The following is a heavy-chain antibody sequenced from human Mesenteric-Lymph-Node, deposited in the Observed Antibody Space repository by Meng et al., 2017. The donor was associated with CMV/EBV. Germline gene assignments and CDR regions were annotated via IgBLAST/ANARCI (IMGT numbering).Heavy chain of an antibody. CDR1: GYSISSGYY. V-gene: IGHV4-38-2*02. D-gene: IGHD1-14*01. Sequence: GSLRLSCTVSGYSISSGYYWGWIRQPPGEGLEWIGSIYHSGSTYYNPSLKSRVTISVDTSKNQFSLKLSSVTAADTAVYYCARDSLDLKPFYYYYYGMDVWGQGTTVTVSS. CDR3: ARDSLDLKPFYYYYYGMDV. CDR2: IYHSGST. J-gene: IGHJ6*02.